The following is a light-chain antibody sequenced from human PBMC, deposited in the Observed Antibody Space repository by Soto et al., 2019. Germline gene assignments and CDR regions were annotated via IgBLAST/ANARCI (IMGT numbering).Light chain of an antibody. CDR3: SSHTSDNRSYV. CDR2: EVS. CDR1: SSDVGAYTS. Sequence: QSVLTQPASVSGSPGQAITLSCTGSSSDVGAYTSVSWYQHHPGKAPKLMIYEVSKRPSGVSNRFSGYKSGNTASLTISGLPPEDEAHYYCSSHTSDNRSYVFGTGTKLTVL. V-gene: IGLV2-14*01. J-gene: IGLJ1*01.